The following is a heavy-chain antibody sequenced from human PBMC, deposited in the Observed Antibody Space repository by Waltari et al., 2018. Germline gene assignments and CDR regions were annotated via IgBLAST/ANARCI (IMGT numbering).Heavy chain of an antibody. V-gene: IGHV3-23*04. J-gene: IGHJ4*02. Sequence: EVQLVESGGGLEQPGGSLRVSCDAFGFTLTNYAMHWVRQAPGKGLEWVSSITAGATRTFYADSLTGRFTISIDTSTNTLHLQMDSLRTDDTAIYYCARGDRVVITTGYYFDNWGQGTLVTVSS. CDR2: ITAGATRT. CDR1: GFTLTNYA. CDR3: ARGDRVVITTGYYFDN. D-gene: IGHD3-22*01.